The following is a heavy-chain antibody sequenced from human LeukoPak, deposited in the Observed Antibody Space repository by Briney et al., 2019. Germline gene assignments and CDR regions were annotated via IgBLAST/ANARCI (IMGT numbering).Heavy chain of an antibody. CDR2: ISGRGDST. V-gene: IGHV3-23*01. D-gene: IGHD2-8*01. CDR1: GFTFSSYA. CDR3: ARGHGRNDY. Sequence: GGSLRLSCAASGFTFSSYAMSWVRQAPGKGLEWVSGISGRGDSTYYADSVKGRFTISRDNAKNSLYLQMNSLRAEDTAVYYCARGHGRNDYWGQGTLVTVSS. J-gene: IGHJ4*02.